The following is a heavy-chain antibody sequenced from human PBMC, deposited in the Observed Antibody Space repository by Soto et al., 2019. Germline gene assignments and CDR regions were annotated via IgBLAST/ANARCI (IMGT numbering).Heavy chain of an antibody. CDR3: AKGRDILTGYVVGVWFDP. CDR1: GGSISSGGYY. Sequence: QVQLQESGPGLVKPSQTLSLTCTVSGGSISSGGYYWSWIRQHPGKGLEWIGYIYYSGSTYYNPSLKSRVTISVDTSKNQFSLKLSSVTAADTAVYYCAKGRDILTGYVVGVWFDPWGQGTLVTVSS. J-gene: IGHJ5*02. D-gene: IGHD3-9*01. V-gene: IGHV4-31*03. CDR2: IYYSGST.